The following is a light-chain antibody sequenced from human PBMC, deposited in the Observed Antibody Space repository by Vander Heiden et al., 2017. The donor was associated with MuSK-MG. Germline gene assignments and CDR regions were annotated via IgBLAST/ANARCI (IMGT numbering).Light chain of an antibody. CDR1: QDISNY. CDR3: QQDDNLPFT. CDR2: DAS. Sequence: DIQMTQSPSSLSASVGDRVTITCQASQDISNYLNWYQQKTGKAPKLLIYDASNLETGVPSRFSGSGSGTDFTFTISSLQPEDIATYYCQQDDNLPFTFGHGTKVXIK. V-gene: IGKV1-33*01. J-gene: IGKJ3*01.